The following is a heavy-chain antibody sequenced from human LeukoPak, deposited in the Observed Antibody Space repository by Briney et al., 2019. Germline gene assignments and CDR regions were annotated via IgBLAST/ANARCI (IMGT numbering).Heavy chain of an antibody. J-gene: IGHJ4*02. Sequence: GGSLRLSCAASGFTFSNAWMSWVRQAPGKGLEWVGRIKSKTDGGTTDYAAPVKGRFTISRDESKNMLYLQLNSLKTEDSAVYYCTTNPTVTTDRGYWGQGTLVTVSS. D-gene: IGHD4-17*01. V-gene: IGHV3-15*01. CDR3: TTNPTVTTDRGY. CDR2: IKSKTDGGTT. CDR1: GFTFSNAW.